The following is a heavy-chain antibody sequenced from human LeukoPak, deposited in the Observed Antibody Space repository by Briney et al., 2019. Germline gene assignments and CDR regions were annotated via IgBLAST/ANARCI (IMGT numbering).Heavy chain of an antibody. CDR1: GFTFSSYA. J-gene: IGHJ4*02. CDR2: ISSGSSTI. D-gene: IGHD5-18*01. CDR3: AGIPLSTTMVDY. V-gene: IGHV3-48*01. Sequence: PGGSLRLSCAASGFTFSSYAMNWVRQAPGKGLEWVSYISSGSSTIHYADSVKGRFTISRDNAKSSLFLQMNSLRAEDTAVYYCAGIPLSTTMVDYWGQGTLVTVSS.